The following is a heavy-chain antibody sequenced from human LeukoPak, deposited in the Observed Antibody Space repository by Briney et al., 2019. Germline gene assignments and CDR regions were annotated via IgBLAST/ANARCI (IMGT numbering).Heavy chain of an antibody. CDR2: ISPDGGTT. Sequence: GGSLRLSCEASGFTFSGYAMHWVRQAPGKGLEYVSAISPDGGTTYYPNSVKGRFTISRDNSKNTLYLQMDNLRPEDMAVYYCARGGIKGPHDAYDVWGLGTVVTVSS. CDR3: ARGGIKGPHDAYDV. D-gene: IGHD3-10*01. V-gene: IGHV3-64*01. J-gene: IGHJ3*01. CDR1: GFTFSGYA.